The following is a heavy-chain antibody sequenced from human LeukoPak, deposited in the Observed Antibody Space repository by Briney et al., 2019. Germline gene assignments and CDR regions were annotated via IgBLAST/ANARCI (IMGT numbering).Heavy chain of an antibody. CDR3: ARDRYGDGAFDI. D-gene: IGHD4-17*01. CDR1: GYTFTSYD. J-gene: IGHJ3*02. CDR2: ISAYNGNT. Sequence: ASVKVSCKASGYTFTSYDINWVRQATGQGLEWMGWISAYNGNTNYAQKLQGRVTMTTDTSTSTAYMELRSLRSDDTAVYYCARDRYGDGAFDIWGQGTMVTVSS. V-gene: IGHV1-18*01.